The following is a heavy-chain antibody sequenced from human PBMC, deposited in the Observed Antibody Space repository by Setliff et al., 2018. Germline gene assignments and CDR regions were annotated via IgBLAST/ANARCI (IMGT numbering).Heavy chain of an antibody. V-gene: IGHV3-23*01. CDR2: ISASGRTT. CDR1: RFTFSNYA. CDR3: AKEGSGWYFYYYYGMDV. J-gene: IGHJ6*02. Sequence: PGGSLRLSCAASRFTFSNYAMSWVRQAPGKGLEWVSAISASGRTTYSADSVKGRFTISRDNAKNSLYLQMNSLRAEDTALYYCAKEGSGWYFYYYYGMDVWGQGTTVTVSS. D-gene: IGHD6-19*01.